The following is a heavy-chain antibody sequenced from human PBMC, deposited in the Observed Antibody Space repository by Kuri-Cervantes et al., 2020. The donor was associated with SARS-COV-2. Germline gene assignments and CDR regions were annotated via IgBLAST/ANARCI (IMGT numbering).Heavy chain of an antibody. D-gene: IGHD4-17*01. CDR2: IIPIFGTA. V-gene: IGHV1-69*13. CDR3: ARDGRYGETGGSKAAFDI. CDR1: GGTFSSYA. Sequence: SVKVSCKASGGTFSSYAISWVRQAPGQGLEWMGGIIPIFGTANYAQKFQGRVTITADESTSTAYMELSSLRSDDTAVYYCARDGRYGETGGSKAAFDIWGQGTMVTVSS. J-gene: IGHJ3*02.